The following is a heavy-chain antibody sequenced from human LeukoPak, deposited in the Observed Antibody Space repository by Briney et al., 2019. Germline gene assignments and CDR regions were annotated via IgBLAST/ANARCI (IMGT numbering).Heavy chain of an antibody. V-gene: IGHV3-23*01. CDR1: GFNFANHA. Sequence: GGSLRLSCAASGFNFANHAMSWVRQTPGKGLEWVSAISGGGDITYYADSVTGRFTISRDNSKNTLFLQMHSLRPGDTAVYYCVREDTPATANYWGQGTLVTISS. CDR2: ISGGGDIT. J-gene: IGHJ4*02. CDR3: VREDTPATANY. D-gene: IGHD2-21*02.